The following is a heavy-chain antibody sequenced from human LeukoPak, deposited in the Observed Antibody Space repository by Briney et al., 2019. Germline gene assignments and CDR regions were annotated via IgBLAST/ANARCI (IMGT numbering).Heavy chain of an antibody. CDR3: AALPTTVTRPDNWFDP. CDR1: GFTFTSSA. V-gene: IGHV1-58*02. CDR2: IVVGSGNT. Sequence: SVKVSCKASGFTFTSSAMQWVRQARGQRLEWIGWIVVGSGNTNYAQKFQERGTITRDMSTSTAYMELSSLRSEDTAVYYCAALPTTVTRPDNWFDPWGQGTLVTVSS. J-gene: IGHJ5*02. D-gene: IGHD4-17*01.